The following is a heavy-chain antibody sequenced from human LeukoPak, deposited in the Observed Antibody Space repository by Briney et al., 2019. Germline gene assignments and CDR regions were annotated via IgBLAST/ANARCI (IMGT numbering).Heavy chain of an antibody. CDR2: IYYSGST. D-gene: IGHD3-22*01. V-gene: IGHV4-39*07. CDR1: GGSISSSSYY. Sequence: SETLSLTCTVSGGSISSSSYYWGWIRQPPGKGLEWIGSIYYSGSTYYNPSLKSRVTISVDTSKNQFSLKLSSVTAADTAVYYCARGSLYYYDSSGTFDCWGQGTLVTVSS. CDR3: ARGSLYYYDSSGTFDC. J-gene: IGHJ4*02.